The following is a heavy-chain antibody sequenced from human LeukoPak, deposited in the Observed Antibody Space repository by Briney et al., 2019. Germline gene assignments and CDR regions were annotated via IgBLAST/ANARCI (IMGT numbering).Heavy chain of an antibody. CDR2: IIPILGIA. Sequence: SVKVSCKASGGTFSSYAISWVRQAPGQGLEWMGRIIPILGIANYAQKFQGRVTITADKSTSTAYMELSSLRSEDTAVHYCARDGDYGDRFDYWGQGTLVTVSS. D-gene: IGHD4-17*01. CDR3: ARDGDYGDRFDY. J-gene: IGHJ4*02. CDR1: GGTFSSYA. V-gene: IGHV1-69*04.